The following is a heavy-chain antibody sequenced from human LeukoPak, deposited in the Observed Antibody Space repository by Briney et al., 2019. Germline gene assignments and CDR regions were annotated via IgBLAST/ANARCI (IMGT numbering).Heavy chain of an antibody. CDR3: ARASLIRYFDY. J-gene: IGHJ4*02. Sequence: SETLSLTCTVSGGSISSYYWSWIRQPPGKGLEWIGYIYYSGSTNYNPSLKSRVTISVDTSKNQFSLKLSSVTAADTAVYYCARASLIRYFDYWGQGTLVTVSS. V-gene: IGHV4-59*12. CDR2: IYYSGST. CDR1: GGSISSYY. D-gene: IGHD2-8*01.